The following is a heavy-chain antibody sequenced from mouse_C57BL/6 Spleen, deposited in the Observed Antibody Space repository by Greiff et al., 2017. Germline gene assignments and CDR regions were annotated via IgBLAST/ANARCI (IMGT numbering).Heavy chain of an antibody. J-gene: IGHJ4*01. CDR2: IHPNSGST. D-gene: IGHD2-3*01. CDR1: GYTFTSYW. CDR3: AKIYDGYPYAMDY. V-gene: IGHV1-64*01. Sequence: VQLQQPGAELVKPGASVKLSCKASGYTFTSYWMHWVKQRPGQGLEWIGMIHPNSGSTNYNEKFKSKATLTVDTSSSTAYMQLSSLTSEDSAVYYCAKIYDGYPYAMDYWGQGTSVTVSS.